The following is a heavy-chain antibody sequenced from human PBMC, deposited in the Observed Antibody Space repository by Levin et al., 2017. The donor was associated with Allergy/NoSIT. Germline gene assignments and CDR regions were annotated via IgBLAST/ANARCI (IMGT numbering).Heavy chain of an antibody. CDR2: SRNKANSYTT. CDR3: ARLLRLGSRSYMDY. V-gene: IGHV3-72*01. CDR1: GFTFSNYA. Sequence: GESLKISCAASGFTFSNYAMSWLRQAPGKGLEWVGRSRNKANSYTTEYAASVKGRFTISRDDSKNSLYLQMISLKTEDTALYYCARLLRLGSRSYMDYWGQGTLVTVSS. D-gene: IGHD2/OR15-2a*01. J-gene: IGHJ4*02.